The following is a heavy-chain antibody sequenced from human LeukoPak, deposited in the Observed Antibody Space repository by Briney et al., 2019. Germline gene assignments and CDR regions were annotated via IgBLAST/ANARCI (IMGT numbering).Heavy chain of an antibody. D-gene: IGHD3-22*01. V-gene: IGHV1-69*06. CDR1: RGTFSSYA. CDR3: AGGPYYYDSSGYFPFDY. Sequence: SVTVSCKASRGTFSSYAISWVRQAPGQGLEWMGRIIPIFGTANYAQKFQGRVTITADKSTSTAYMELSSLRSEDTAVYYCAGGPYYYDSSGYFPFDYWGQGTLVTVSS. J-gene: IGHJ4*02. CDR2: IIPIFGTA.